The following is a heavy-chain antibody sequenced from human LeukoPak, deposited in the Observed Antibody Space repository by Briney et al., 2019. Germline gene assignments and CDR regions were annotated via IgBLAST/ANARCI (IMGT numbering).Heavy chain of an antibody. V-gene: IGHV4-38-2*02. D-gene: IGHD5-12*01. CDR2: VFQSGST. CDR1: GYSISSGHH. Sequence: PSETLSLICSVSGYSISSGHHWDWIRQSPGKGLEWVGHVFQSGSTSYNPSLKSRVTISADASKNYFSLNLRSVTAADTAVYYCATPAIYSGDYNPPGYWGQGILVTVSS. J-gene: IGHJ4*02. CDR3: ATPAIYSGDYNPPGY.